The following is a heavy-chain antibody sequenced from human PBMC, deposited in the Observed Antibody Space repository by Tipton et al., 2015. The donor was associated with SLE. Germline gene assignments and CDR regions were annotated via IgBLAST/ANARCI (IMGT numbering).Heavy chain of an antibody. D-gene: IGHD3-9*01. J-gene: IGHJ4*02. CDR1: GGSFSGYY. V-gene: IGHV4-34*01. CDR2: INHSGST. Sequence: TLSLTCAVYGGSFSGYYWSWIRQPPGKGLEWLGEINHSGSTNYNPSLTRRVTISVDTSKKQFSLQLSSVTAADTAVYYCARARGYDILTGYCLFDYWGQGTLVTVSS. CDR3: ARARGYDILTGYCLFDY.